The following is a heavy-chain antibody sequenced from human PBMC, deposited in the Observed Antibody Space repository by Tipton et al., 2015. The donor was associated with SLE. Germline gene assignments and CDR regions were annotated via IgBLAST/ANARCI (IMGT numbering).Heavy chain of an antibody. Sequence: TLSLTCSVSGASVSSSSWSWIRQPPGKGLEWIGYISDGGSTTYNPSLKSRVTISVDTSKNQFSLKLTSVTAADTALYYCVRGITTPGAAGFWGQGTLVTVSS. CDR3: VRGITTPGAAGF. D-gene: IGHD2-8*02. V-gene: IGHV4-59*02. CDR2: ISDGGST. J-gene: IGHJ4*02. CDR1: GASVSSSS.